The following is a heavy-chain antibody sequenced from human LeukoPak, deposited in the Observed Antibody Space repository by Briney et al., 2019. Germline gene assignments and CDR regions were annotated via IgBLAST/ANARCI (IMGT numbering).Heavy chain of an antibody. D-gene: IGHD4-11*01. V-gene: IGHV3-30*18. Sequence: PGRSLRLSCVASGFTFSGYGMHWVRQAPGKGLEWVAVISYDGSNKYYADSVKGRFTISRDNSKNTLYLQMNSMRAEDTAVYYCAKGYSNFYYYGMDVWGQGTTVTVSS. J-gene: IGHJ6*02. CDR3: AKGYSNFYYYGMDV. CDR2: ISYDGSNK. CDR1: GFTFSGYG.